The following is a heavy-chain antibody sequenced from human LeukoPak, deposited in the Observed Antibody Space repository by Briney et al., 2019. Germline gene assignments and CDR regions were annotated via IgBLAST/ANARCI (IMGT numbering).Heavy chain of an antibody. D-gene: IGHD2-2*01. Sequence: GGSLRLSCAASGFTFSSYAMSWVCQAPGKGLEWVSAISGRGDYIYYADSVEGRFTFSRDNSKNTLYLQMNSLRAEDTALYYCVRQGGQTGDIVVVPAATSFDYWGQGTLFTVSS. CDR2: ISGRGDYI. CDR1: GFTFSSYA. J-gene: IGHJ4*02. CDR3: VRQGGQTGDIVVVPAATSFDY. V-gene: IGHV3-23*01.